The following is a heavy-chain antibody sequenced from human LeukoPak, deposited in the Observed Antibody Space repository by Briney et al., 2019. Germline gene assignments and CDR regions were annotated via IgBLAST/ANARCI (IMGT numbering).Heavy chain of an antibody. D-gene: IGHD7-27*01. CDR1: GFTFSDHG. CDR2: ISYDGNKK. V-gene: IGHV3-30*03. Sequence: GRSLRLSCVASGFTFSDHGMHWVRQAPGKGLEWVSVISYDGNKKYYSDSVKGRFTISRDNSKNTLFLQMISLRAEDTAVYYCARDGDAGVYYFDYWGQGTLVTVSS. CDR3: ARDGDAGVYYFDY. J-gene: IGHJ4*02.